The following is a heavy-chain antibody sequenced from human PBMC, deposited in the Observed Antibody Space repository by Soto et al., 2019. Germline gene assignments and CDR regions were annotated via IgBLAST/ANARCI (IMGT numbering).Heavy chain of an antibody. CDR1: GGSFKSGSYS. CDR2: VYHTGRT. J-gene: IGHJ4*02. CDR3: ARDFAYFDS. Sequence: SGTLSLTCTVSGGSFKSGSYSWSWIRQPPGKGLEWIGYVYHTGRTSHNPSLKSRLSISMDTSKNQFSLNLDSVTAADTAVYFCARDFAYFDSWGQGNLVTVSS. V-gene: IGHV4-61*01. D-gene: IGHD3-3*01.